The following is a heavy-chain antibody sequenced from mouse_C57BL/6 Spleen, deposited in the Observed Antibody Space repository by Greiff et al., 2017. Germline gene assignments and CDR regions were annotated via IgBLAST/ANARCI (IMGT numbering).Heavy chain of an antibody. Sequence: VQLQQSGAELVRPGASVKLSCTASGFNIKDDYMHWVKQRPEQGLEWIGWIDPENGDTEYASKFQGKATITADTSSNTAYLQLSSLTSEDTAVXYCTTDYREAWFAYWGQGTLVTVSA. CDR3: TTDYREAWFAY. CDR2: IDPENGDT. D-gene: IGHD2-13*01. V-gene: IGHV14-4*01. J-gene: IGHJ3*01. CDR1: GFNIKDDY.